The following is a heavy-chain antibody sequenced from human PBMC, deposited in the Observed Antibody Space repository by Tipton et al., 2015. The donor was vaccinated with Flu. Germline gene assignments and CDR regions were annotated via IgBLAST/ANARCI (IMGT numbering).Heavy chain of an antibody. D-gene: IGHD2-21*01. CDR3: ARQIGGGDCY. V-gene: IGHV3-7*03. CDR1: GFIVTSDY. CDR2: INQDGSVK. Sequence: SLRLSCAASGFIVTSDYMSWVRQAPGKGLEWVANINQDGSVKYYVESVKGRFSISRDNAKNSFYLQMDSLRAEDTAVYYCARQIGGGDCYWGQGTLVSVST. J-gene: IGHJ4*02.